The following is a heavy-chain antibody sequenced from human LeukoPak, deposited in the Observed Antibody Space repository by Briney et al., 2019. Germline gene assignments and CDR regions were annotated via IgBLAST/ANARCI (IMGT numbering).Heavy chain of an antibody. D-gene: IGHD4-17*01. V-gene: IGHV4-4*02. CDR3: ARDYGDPYYFDY. CDR1: GGSISSNNW. J-gene: IGHJ4*02. Sequence: SGTLSLTCAVSGGSISSNNWWSWVRQPPGKGLEWIGEIYHSGSTNYNPSLKSRVTISKDKSKDQFSLKLSSVTAADTAVYYCARDYGDPYYFDYWGQGALVTVSS. CDR2: IYHSGST.